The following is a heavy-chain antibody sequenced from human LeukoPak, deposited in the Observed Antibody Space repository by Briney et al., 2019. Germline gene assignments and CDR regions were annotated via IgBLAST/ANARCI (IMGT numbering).Heavy chain of an antibody. Sequence: SETLSLTCTVSGGSISSGGYYWSWIRRHPGKGLEWIGYIYYSGSTYYNPSLKSRVTISVDTSKNQFSLKLSSVTAADTAVYYCARRDSSGYLDYWGQGTLVTVSS. D-gene: IGHD3-22*01. J-gene: IGHJ4*02. CDR2: IYYSGST. V-gene: IGHV4-31*03. CDR1: GGSISSGGYY. CDR3: ARRDSSGYLDY.